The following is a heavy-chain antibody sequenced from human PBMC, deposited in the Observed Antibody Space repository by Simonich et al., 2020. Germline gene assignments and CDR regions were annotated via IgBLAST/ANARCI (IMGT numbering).Heavy chain of an antibody. D-gene: IGHD3-9*01. V-gene: IGHV3-74*01. J-gene: IGHJ3*02. CDR1: GFTFSSYW. CDR2: MNSDGSST. CDR3: ACLGTGDAFDI. Sequence: EVQLVESGGGLVQPGGSLRLSCAASGFTFSSYWMHWVRQAPGKGRVWVARMNSDGSSTSYAYSVKGRFTISRDNAKNTLYLQMNSLRAEDTAVYYCACLGTGDAFDIWGQGTMVTVSS.